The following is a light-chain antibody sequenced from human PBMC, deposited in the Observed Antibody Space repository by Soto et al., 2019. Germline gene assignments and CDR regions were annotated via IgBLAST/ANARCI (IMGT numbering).Light chain of an antibody. V-gene: IGKV3-20*01. Sequence: PGERATLSCRASQSVRSNFLAWYQQKPGQAPRLPIYGASNRATGIPDRFSGSGSGTDFTLTITRLEPEDFAMYYCQRYDSFRTFGQGTKVDIK. CDR3: QRYDSFRT. J-gene: IGKJ1*01. CDR1: QSVRSNF. CDR2: GAS.